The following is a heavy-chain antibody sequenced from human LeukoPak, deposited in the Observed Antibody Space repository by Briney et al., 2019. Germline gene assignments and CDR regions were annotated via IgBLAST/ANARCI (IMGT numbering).Heavy chain of an antibody. D-gene: IGHD4-17*01. CDR2: IYHSGTS. Sequence: SETLSLTCAVSGYSITSGYYWGWIRQPPGKGLEWIESIYHSGTSYFNPSLKSRVTISVDTSKNHFSLKLTSVTAADTARYYCARHEPTGGNWFDSWGQGTLVTVSS. CDR3: ARHEPTGGNWFDS. J-gene: IGHJ5*01. CDR1: GYSITSGYY. V-gene: IGHV4-38-2*01.